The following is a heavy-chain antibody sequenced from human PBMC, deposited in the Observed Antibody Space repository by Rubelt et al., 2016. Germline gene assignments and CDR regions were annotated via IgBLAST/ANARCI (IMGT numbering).Heavy chain of an antibody. CDR2: ITNSGSII. Sequence: GGGLEWVSYITNSGSIIYYADSVKGRFTISRDNAKNSLYLQMNSLRDEDTAVYYCAKGAFRGLGELFKPNYFDYWGQGTLVTVSS. J-gene: IGHJ4*02. D-gene: IGHD3-10*01. CDR3: AKGAFRGLGELFKPNYFDY. V-gene: IGHV3-48*02.